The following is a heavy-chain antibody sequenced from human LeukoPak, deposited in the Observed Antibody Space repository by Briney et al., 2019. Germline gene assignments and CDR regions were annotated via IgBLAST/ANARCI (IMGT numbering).Heavy chain of an antibody. CDR1: GGSISSYY. D-gene: IGHD3-10*01. J-gene: IGHJ4*02. CDR3: TGNYYGSGSYADFDY. Sequence: SETLSLTCTVSGGSISSYYWSWIRQPPGKGVEWIGYIYYSGSTNYNPSLKSRVTISVDTSKNQFSLKLSSVTAADTAVYYCTGNYYGSGSYADFDYWGQGTLVTVSS. V-gene: IGHV4-59*01. CDR2: IYYSGST.